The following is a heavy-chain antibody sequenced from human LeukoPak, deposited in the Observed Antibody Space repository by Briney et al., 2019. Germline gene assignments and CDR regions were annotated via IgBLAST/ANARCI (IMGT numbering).Heavy chain of an antibody. J-gene: IGHJ6*02. CDR3: AKGLYDYALDV. V-gene: IGHV3-48*01. CDR1: GFTFSSYS. CDR2: ISSSSSTI. Sequence: GGSLRLSCAASGFTFSSYSMNWVRQAPGKGLEWVSYISSSSSTIYYADPVKGRFTISRDNFKNTLYLQMNSLRAEDTAIYYCAKGLYDYALDVWGQGTAVTVSS.